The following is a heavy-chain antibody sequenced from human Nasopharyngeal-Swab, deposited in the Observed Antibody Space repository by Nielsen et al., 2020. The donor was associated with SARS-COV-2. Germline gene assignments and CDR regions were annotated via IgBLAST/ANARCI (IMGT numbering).Heavy chain of an antibody. Sequence: GESLKISCAASGFTFSSYNIHWVRQAPGKGLEWVSSISGGSNYIYYADSLKGRFSIFRDNAKNSLYLEIDSLRAEDTAVYYCAREVVSLYYFDYWGQGTLVTVSS. CDR3: AREVVSLYYFDY. CDR2: ISGGSNYI. CDR1: GFTFSSYN. D-gene: IGHD2-15*01. J-gene: IGHJ4*02. V-gene: IGHV3-21*01.